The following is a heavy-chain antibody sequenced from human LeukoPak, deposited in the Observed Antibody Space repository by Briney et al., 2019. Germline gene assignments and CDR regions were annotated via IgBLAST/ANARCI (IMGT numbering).Heavy chain of an antibody. CDR2: IYYSGST. D-gene: IGHD4-23*01. CDR1: GGSISPYY. V-gene: IGHV4-59*01. J-gene: IGHJ6*02. CDR3: ARPKRDDVGNSFYYYGMDV. Sequence: KPSETLSLTCTVSGGSISPYYWNRIRQPPGKGLEWIGYIYYSGSTNYNPSLKSRVTISIDTSKNQFSLKLSSVIAADTAVYYCARPKRDDVGNSFYYYGMDVWGQGTTVTVSS.